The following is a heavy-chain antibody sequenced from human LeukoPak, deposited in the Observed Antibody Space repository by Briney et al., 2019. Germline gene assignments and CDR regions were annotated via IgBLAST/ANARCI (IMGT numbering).Heavy chain of an antibody. CDR1: GGSVSSGSYY. CDR3: ARGDSSSWYFDY. Sequence: LSLTCTVSGGSVSSGSYYWSWIRQPPGKGLEWIGYIYYSGSTYYNPSLKSRVTISVDTSKNQFSLKLSSVTAADTAVYYCARGDSSSWYFDYWGQGTLVTVSS. V-gene: IGHV4-30-4*08. CDR2: IYYSGST. D-gene: IGHD6-13*01. J-gene: IGHJ4*02.